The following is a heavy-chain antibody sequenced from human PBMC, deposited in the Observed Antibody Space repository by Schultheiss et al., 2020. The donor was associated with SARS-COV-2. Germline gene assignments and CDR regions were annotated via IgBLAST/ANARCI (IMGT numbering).Heavy chain of an antibody. CDR1: GGSISNYF. J-gene: IGHJ6*02. CDR2: IYYSGST. V-gene: IGHV4-59*12. Sequence: SETLSLTCSVSGGSISNYFWSWIRQPPGKGLEWMGYIYYSGSTYYNPSLKSRVTISVDTSKNQFSLKLSSVTAADTAVYYCARGWVQLVPNYYGMDVWGQGTTVTVSS. D-gene: IGHD6-13*01. CDR3: ARGWVQLVPNYYGMDV.